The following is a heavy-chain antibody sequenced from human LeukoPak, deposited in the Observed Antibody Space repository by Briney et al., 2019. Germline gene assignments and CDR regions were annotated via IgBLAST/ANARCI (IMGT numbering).Heavy chain of an antibody. Sequence: GESLKISCKGSGYRFTSYWIGWARQMPGKGLEWMGIIYPGDSDTRYSPSFQGQVTISADKSISTAYLQWSSLKASDTAMYYCARLISAAISLGDYWGQGTLVTVSS. CDR2: IYPGDSDT. CDR3: ARLISAAISLGDY. CDR1: GYRFTSYW. D-gene: IGHD6-13*01. J-gene: IGHJ4*02. V-gene: IGHV5-51*01.